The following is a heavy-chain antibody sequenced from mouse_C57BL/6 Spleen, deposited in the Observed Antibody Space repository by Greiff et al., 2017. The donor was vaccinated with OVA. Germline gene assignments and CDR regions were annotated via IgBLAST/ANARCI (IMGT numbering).Heavy chain of an antibody. Sequence: QVQLQQSGAELMKPGASVKLSCKATGYTFTGYWIEWVKQRPGHGLEWIGAIFPGSGCTNYNEKFKGKATFTADTSSNTAYMQLSSLTTEDSAIYYCARRAYSNYVYVSDDWGQGTTLTVSS. J-gene: IGHJ2*01. D-gene: IGHD2-5*01. CDR1: GYTFTGYW. CDR2: IFPGSGCT. V-gene: IGHV1-9*01. CDR3: ARRAYSNYVYVSDD.